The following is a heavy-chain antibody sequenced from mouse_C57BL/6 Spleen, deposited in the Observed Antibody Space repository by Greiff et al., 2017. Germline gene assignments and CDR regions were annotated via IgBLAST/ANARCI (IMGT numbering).Heavy chain of an antibody. Sequence: QVQLKQPGAELVRPGSSVKLSCKASGYTFTSYWMHWVKQKPIQGLEWIGNIDPSDSETHYNQKFKDKATLTVDKSSSTAYMQLSSLTSEDSAVYYCANSNYYYAMDYWGQGTSVTVSS. CDR1: GYTFTSYW. CDR3: ANSNYYYAMDY. D-gene: IGHD2-5*01. J-gene: IGHJ4*01. CDR2: IDPSDSET. V-gene: IGHV1-52*01.